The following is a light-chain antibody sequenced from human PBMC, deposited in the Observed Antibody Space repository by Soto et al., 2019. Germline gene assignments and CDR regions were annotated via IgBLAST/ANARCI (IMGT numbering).Light chain of an antibody. Sequence: DIKMTQSPSTLSGSVGDRDTIPCRASQTISSWLAWYQQKPGKAPKLLIYKASTLKSGVPSRFSGSGSGTEFTLTISSLQSEDFAEYHCQQYNNWPRTFGQGTKVDIK. V-gene: IGKV1-5*03. CDR1: QTISSW. J-gene: IGKJ1*01. CDR2: KAS. CDR3: QQYNNWPRT.